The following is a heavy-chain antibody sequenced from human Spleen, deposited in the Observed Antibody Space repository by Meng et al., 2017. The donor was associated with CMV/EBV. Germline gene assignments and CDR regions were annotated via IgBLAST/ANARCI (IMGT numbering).Heavy chain of an antibody. J-gene: IGHJ4*02. V-gene: IGHV3-23*01. CDR1: GFTFTSYA. CDR2: ISGSGGST. CDR3: AKEGYSSGWYYFDY. Sequence: ASGFTFTSYAIRWVRQAPGKGLDWVSAISGSGGSTYYADSVKGRFTISRDNSKNTLYLQMNSLRAEDTAVYYCAKEGYSSGWYYFDYWGQGTLVTVSS. D-gene: IGHD6-19*01.